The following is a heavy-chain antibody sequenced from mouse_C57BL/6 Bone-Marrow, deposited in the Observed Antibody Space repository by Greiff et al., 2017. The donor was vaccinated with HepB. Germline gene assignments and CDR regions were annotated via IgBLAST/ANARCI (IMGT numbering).Heavy chain of an antibody. J-gene: IGHJ1*03. CDR2: IRNKANNHAT. V-gene: IGHV6-6*01. CDR1: GFTFSDAW. Sequence: EVQLVESGGGLVQPGGSMKLSCAASGFTFSDAWMDWVRQSPEKGLEWVAEIRNKANNHATYYAESVKGRFTISRDDSKSSVYLQMNSLRAEDTGIYYCTRQAFITTVVAHWYFDVWGTGTTVTVSS. D-gene: IGHD1-1*01. CDR3: TRQAFITTVVAHWYFDV.